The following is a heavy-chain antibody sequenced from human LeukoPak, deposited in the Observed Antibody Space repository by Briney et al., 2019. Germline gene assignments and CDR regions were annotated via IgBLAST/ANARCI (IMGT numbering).Heavy chain of an antibody. D-gene: IGHD3-3*01. CDR2: ISSSGSTI. CDR3: ARDPDITIFGVVIRRAFDY. V-gene: IGHV3-11*01. CDR1: GFTFSDYY. Sequence: GGSLRLSCAASGFTFSDYYMSWIRQAPGKGLGWVSYISSSGSTIYYADSVKGRLTISRDNAKNSLYLQMNSLRAEDTAVYYCARDPDITIFGVVIRRAFDYWGQGTLVTVSS. J-gene: IGHJ4*02.